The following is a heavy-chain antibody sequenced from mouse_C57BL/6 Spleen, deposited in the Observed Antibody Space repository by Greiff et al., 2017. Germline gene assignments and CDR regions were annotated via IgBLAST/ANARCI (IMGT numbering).Heavy chain of an antibody. Sequence: VQLQQSGPELVKPGASVKISCKASGYAFSSSWMNWVKPRPGKGLEWIGRIYPGDGDTNYNGKFKGKATLTADKSSSTAYMQLSSLTSEDSAVYFCARYHGGAYWGQGTLVTVSA. D-gene: IGHD1-1*01. CDR2: IYPGDGDT. CDR3: ARYHGGAY. CDR1: GYAFSSSW. V-gene: IGHV1-82*01. J-gene: IGHJ3*01.